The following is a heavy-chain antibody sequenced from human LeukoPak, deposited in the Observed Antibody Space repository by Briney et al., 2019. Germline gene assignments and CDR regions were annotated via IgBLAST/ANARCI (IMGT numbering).Heavy chain of an antibody. CDR1: GYTFTSYG. Sequence: RASVKVSCKASGYTFTSYGISWVRQAPGQGLEWMGWISAYNGNTNYAQKLQGRVTMTTDTSTSTAYMELRSLRSDDTAMYYCARDMGIAAAGHYYYYYGMDVWGQGTTVTVSS. J-gene: IGHJ6*02. V-gene: IGHV1-18*01. D-gene: IGHD6-13*01. CDR3: ARDMGIAAAGHYYYYYGMDV. CDR2: ISAYNGNT.